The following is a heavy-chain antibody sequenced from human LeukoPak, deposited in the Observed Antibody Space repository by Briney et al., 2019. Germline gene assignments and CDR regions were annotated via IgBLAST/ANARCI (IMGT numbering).Heavy chain of an antibody. J-gene: IGHJ4*02. V-gene: IGHV3-30-3*01. D-gene: IGHD2-21*02. CDR1: GFTFSSYA. Sequence: GGPLRLSCAASGFTFSSYAMHWVRQAPGKGLEWVAVISYDGSNKYYADSVKGRFTISRDNSKNTLYLQMNSLRAEDTAVYYCARGLAYCDGDCYSRFDYWGQGTLVTVSS. CDR2: ISYDGSNK. CDR3: ARGLAYCDGDCYSRFDY.